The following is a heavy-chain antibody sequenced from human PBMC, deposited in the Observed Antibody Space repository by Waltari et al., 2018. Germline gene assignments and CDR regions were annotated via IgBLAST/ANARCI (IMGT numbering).Heavy chain of an antibody. Sequence: QVHLQQWGAGLLKPSETLSPTCAVYGGSFSGYYWSWIRQPPGKGLEWIGEINHSGSTNYNPSLKSRVTISVDTSKNQFSLKLSSVTAADTAVYYCASLRGRIAVLAPFDYWGQGTLVTVSS. CDR1: GGSFSGYY. V-gene: IGHV4-34*01. J-gene: IGHJ4*02. D-gene: IGHD6-19*01. CDR3: ASLRGRIAVLAPFDY. CDR2: INHSGST.